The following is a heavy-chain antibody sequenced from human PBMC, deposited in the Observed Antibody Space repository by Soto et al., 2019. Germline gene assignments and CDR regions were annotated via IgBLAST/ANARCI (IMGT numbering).Heavy chain of an antibody. CDR2: IYWNGNK. Sequence: QITLKESGPTLVKPAQTLTLTCSFSGFSLTTSGLGVGWIRQPPGKALEWLALIYWNGNKRYSPSLKSRLTITRDTSENQVVLTMTNMNPVDTATYYCAHRRGRNAWMLLDYWGQGVLVTVSS. J-gene: IGHJ4*02. V-gene: IGHV2-5*01. D-gene: IGHD1-1*01. CDR3: AHRRGRNAWMLLDY. CDR1: GFSLTTSGLG.